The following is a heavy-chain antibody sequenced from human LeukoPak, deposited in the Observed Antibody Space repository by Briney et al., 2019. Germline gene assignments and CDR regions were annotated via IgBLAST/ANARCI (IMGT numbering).Heavy chain of an antibody. V-gene: IGHV3-23*01. J-gene: IGHJ1*01. D-gene: IGHD4/OR15-4a*01. CDR2: ISGSGGST. Sequence: GGSLRLSCAASGFTFSSYAMTWVRQAPGKGLEWVSAISGSGGSTYYADSVKGRFTISRDSSKNTLYLQMNSLRAEDTAVYYCAKDRVPLTEYFQHWGQGTLVTVSS. CDR1: GFTFSSYA. CDR3: AKDRVPLTEYFQH.